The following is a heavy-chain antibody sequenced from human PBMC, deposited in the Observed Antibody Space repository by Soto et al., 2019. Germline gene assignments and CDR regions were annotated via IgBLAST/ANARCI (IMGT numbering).Heavy chain of an antibody. D-gene: IGHD6-13*01. V-gene: IGHV5-10-1*01. CDR3: ARHFGSTWPYQFYGMDV. Sequence: GESLKIFSKGSGYMFTNSSSGLAGHMTGRVLEWMGRIDPTDSSTNYSPSFQGQVSISADKSISTAYLQWSSLKASDSAMYCCARHFGSTWPYQFYGMDVWGPGTTVTGSS. CDR2: IDPTDSST. J-gene: IGHJ6*02. CDR1: GYMFTNSS.